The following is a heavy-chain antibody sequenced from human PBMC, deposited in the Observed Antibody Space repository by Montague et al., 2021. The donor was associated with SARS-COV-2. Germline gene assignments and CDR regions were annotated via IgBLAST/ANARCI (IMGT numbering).Heavy chain of an antibody. V-gene: IGHV4-59*08. CDR1: GGTVRDYY. J-gene: IGHJ5*02. D-gene: IGHD1-1*01. CDR3: ARHSVSEDGTFFRSYFDP. CDR2: IFYNGYT. Sequence: SETLSLTCTVYGGTVRDYYWNWIRQTPGQGLEWIGYIFYNGYTKYNPSLESRVTLSVDTPGNQFFLSLRSVTASDTATYFCARHSVSEDGTFFRSYFDPWGQGAQVIVSS.